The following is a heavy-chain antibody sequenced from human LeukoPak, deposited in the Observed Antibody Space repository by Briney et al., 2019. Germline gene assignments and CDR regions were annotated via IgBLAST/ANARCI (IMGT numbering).Heavy chain of an antibody. CDR2: IYYSGST. J-gene: IGHJ4*02. V-gene: IGHV4-39*01. D-gene: IGHD4-23*01. CDR3: ARLGGNSADFDY. Sequence: SETLSLTCTVSGGSISSSSYYWGWIRQPPGKGLEWIGSIYYSGSTYYNPSLKSRVTISVDTSKNQFSLKLSSVTAADTAVYYCARLGGNSADFDYWGQGTLVTVSS. CDR1: GGSISSSSYY.